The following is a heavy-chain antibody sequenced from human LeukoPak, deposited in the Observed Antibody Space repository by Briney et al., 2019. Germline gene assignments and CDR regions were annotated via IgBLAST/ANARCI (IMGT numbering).Heavy chain of an antibody. V-gene: IGHV4-61*02. CDR2: IYTSGST. J-gene: IGHJ6*03. CDR3: ARETSGWFEHYYYYMDV. CDR1: GGSINSGTYY. D-gene: IGHD6-19*01. Sequence: SETLSLTCTVSGGSINSGTYYWSWIRQPAGKGLEWIGRIYTSGSTNYNPSLKSRVTISVDTSKSQFSLNLSSVTAADTAVYYCARETSGWFEHYYYYMDVWGKGTKVTISS.